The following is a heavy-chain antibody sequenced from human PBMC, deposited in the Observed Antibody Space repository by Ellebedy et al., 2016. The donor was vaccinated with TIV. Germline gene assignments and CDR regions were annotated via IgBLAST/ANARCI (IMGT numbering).Heavy chain of an antibody. CDR3: AKDGSDSSGYFRSLEIDY. V-gene: IGHV3-23*01. CDR2: ISGSGGST. Sequence: GESLKISCAASGFTFSSYAMSWVRQAPGKGLEWVSAISGSGGSTYYEDSVKGRFTISRDNSKNTLYQQMNSLRAEDTAVYYCAKDGSDSSGYFRSLEIDYWGQGTLVTVSS. D-gene: IGHD3-22*01. CDR1: GFTFSSYA. J-gene: IGHJ4*02.